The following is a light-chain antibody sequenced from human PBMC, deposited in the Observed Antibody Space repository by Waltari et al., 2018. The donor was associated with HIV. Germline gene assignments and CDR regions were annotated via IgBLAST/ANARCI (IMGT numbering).Light chain of an antibody. CDR1: NIGSKR. J-gene: IGLJ3*02. CDR2: DDT. V-gene: IGLV3-21*02. CDR3: QVWDTSGDPWV. Sequence: SYVLTQPPSVAVAPGQTARIPCGGNNIGSKRVHWYQQKPGQAPVLVVYDDTDRPSGIPERFSGSNSGNTATLTISRVEAGDEADYYCQVWDTSGDPWVFGGGTKLTVL.